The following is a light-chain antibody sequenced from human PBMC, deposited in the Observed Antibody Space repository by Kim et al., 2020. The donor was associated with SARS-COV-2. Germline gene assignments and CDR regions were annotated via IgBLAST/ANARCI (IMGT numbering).Light chain of an antibody. J-gene: IGKJ1*01. Sequence: EIVLTQSPGTLSLSPGERATLSCRASQVLRSNYFSWYQQKSGQAPRLLVYDASSRATGIPDRFSGSGSGTDFTLTISRLEPEDFAVYYCQQYDDSPPRWTFGQGTKVEIK. CDR3: QQYDDSPPRWT. CDR2: DAS. CDR1: QVLRSNY. V-gene: IGKV3-20*01.